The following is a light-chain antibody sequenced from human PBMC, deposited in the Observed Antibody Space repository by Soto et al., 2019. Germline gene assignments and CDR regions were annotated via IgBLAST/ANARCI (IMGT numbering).Light chain of an antibody. J-gene: IGKJ1*01. V-gene: IGKV3D-15*01. CDR3: QQRYNSWT. Sequence: EIVMTQSPATLSVSPGERATLSCRASQSVSSNLAWYQQKPGQAPRLLIYGAPSRAPGIPDRFSGSGSGTDFTLTISRLEPEDFAVYYCQQRYNSWTFGQGTKVDI. CDR1: QSVSSN. CDR2: GAP.